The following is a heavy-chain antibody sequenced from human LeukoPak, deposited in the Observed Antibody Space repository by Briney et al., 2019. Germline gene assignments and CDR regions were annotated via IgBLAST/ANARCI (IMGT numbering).Heavy chain of an antibody. J-gene: IGHJ4*02. V-gene: IGHV4-38-2*02. CDR3: ARVNAPVATFDY. CDR2: ISHSGST. D-gene: IGHD1-1*01. CDR1: GYSISSTYY. Sequence: ETLSLTCTVSGYSISSTYYGAWIRQPPGKGLEWIATISHSGSTYYTPSLESRLTISLDTSRNHFSLRLSSVTAADTAVYYCARVNAPVATFDYWGLGTLVAVSS.